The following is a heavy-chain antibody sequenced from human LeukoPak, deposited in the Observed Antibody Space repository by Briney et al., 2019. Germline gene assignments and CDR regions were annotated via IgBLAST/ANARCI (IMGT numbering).Heavy chain of an antibody. V-gene: IGHV1-46*01. Sequence: ASVKVSCKASGYTFTNYYMHWVQQAPGQGLEWMGLINPSDGSTNYAQKFQGRVTMTRDTSTSTVYMELSSLRSEDTAVYYCARPSSPKGYYFHYWGQGTLVTVSS. J-gene: IGHJ4*02. CDR2: INPSDGST. CDR1: GYTFTNYY. CDR3: ARPSSPKGYYFHY.